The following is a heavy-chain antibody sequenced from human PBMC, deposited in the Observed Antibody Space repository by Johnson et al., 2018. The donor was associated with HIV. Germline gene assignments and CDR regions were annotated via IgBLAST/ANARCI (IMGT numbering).Heavy chain of an antibody. D-gene: IGHD2-15*01. V-gene: IGHV3-11*04. J-gene: IGHJ3*02. CDR3: ARSKDGSGGSCPDGFDI. CDR1: GFTFSDYY. Sequence: QVQLVESGGGLVQPGGSLRLSCAASGFTFSDYYMTWFRQAPGQGLEWVSYISGSDIIYSADSVQGRFIVSRDNAKNSLYLQMNSLRAEDTAVYYCARSKDGSGGSCPDGFDIWGQGTMVIVSS. CDR2: ISGSDII.